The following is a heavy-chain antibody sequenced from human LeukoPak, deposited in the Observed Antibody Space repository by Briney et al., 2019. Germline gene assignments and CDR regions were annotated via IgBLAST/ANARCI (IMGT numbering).Heavy chain of an antibody. CDR1: GGTFSSYA. CDR2: IIPIFGTA. Sequence: SSVKVSCKASGGTFSSYAISWVRQAPGQGLEWMGGIIPIFGTANYAQKFQGRVTITADESTSTAYMELSSLRSEDTAVYYCARPPVGIVATWSPYFDYWGQGTLVTVSS. CDR3: ARPPVGIVATWSPYFDY. V-gene: IGHV1-69*01. D-gene: IGHD5-12*01. J-gene: IGHJ4*02.